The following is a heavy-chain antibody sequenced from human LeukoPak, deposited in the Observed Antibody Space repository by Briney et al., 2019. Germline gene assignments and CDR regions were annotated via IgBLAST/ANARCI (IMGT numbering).Heavy chain of an antibody. V-gene: IGHV4-59*01. CDR1: GGSISGYY. D-gene: IGHD3-10*01. J-gene: IGHJ4*02. CDR3: ARLAMLRGVPYFDY. Sequence: PSETLSLTCTVSGGSISGYYWSWIRQPPGKGLEWIGYISYSGSTNYNPSLKSRVTISVDTSKNQFSLELSSVTAADTAVYYCARLAMLRGVPYFDYWGQGALVTVSS. CDR2: ISYSGST.